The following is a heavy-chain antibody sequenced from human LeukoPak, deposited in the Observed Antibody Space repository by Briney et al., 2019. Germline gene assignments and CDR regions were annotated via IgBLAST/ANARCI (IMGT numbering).Heavy chain of an antibody. V-gene: IGHV3-49*04. Sequence: GGSLRLSCTTSGFTFGEYAMTWVRQAPGKVLDWVGFLRSKLYGGTPEHRASVKGRFTISRDDSKGIAYLQMNSLKTEDTGVYYCATGGNDYGNYKCPYWGQGTLVTVSS. D-gene: IGHD4-11*01. CDR3: ATGGNDYGNYKCPY. CDR1: GFTFGEYA. J-gene: IGHJ4*02. CDR2: LRSKLYGGTP.